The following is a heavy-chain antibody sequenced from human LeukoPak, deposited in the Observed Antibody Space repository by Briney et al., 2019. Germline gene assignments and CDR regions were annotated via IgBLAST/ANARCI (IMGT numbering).Heavy chain of an antibody. CDR2: IYHSGST. Sequence: PSQTLSLTCAVSGGSISSGGYSWSWIRQPPGKGLEWIGYIYHSGSTYYNPSLKSRVTISVDRSKNQFSLKLSSVTAADTAVYYCAREGGYSYGYAYGMDVXGQGTTXTVSS. CDR3: AREGGYSYGYAYGMDV. J-gene: IGHJ6*02. D-gene: IGHD5-18*01. V-gene: IGHV4-30-2*01. CDR1: GGSISSGGYS.